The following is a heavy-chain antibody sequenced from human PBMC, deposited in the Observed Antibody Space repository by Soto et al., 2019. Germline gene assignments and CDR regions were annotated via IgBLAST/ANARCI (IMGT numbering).Heavy chain of an antibody. CDR2: VYYTGST. D-gene: IGHD6-19*01. J-gene: IGHJ4*02. Sequence: SETLSLTCSVSGGSISGSYWGWIRQSPGKGLEWLGYVYYTGSTNYSPSLRSRVSISVDPSKNEFSLRLSSVTAADTAVYFCARSVAVPGAHIDYWGQGTQVTVSS. CDR3: ARSVAVPGAHIDY. CDR1: GGSISGSY. V-gene: IGHV4-59*01.